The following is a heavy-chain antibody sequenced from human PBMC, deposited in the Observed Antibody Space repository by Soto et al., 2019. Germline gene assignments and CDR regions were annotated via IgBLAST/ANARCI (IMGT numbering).Heavy chain of an antibody. Sequence: QVQLVQSGAEVKKPGSSVKVSCKASGDTFSSYAINWVRQAPGQGLEWMGGIIPMFGTANYAQKFKGRVTLTAGESTSTFYMELISLRSEDTAVYYCARVGPAHYYDSSGYYSPLDYWGQGTLGTVSA. CDR1: GDTFSSYA. CDR2: IIPMFGTA. J-gene: IGHJ4*02. D-gene: IGHD3-22*01. CDR3: ARVGPAHYYDSSGYYSPLDY. V-gene: IGHV1-69*01.